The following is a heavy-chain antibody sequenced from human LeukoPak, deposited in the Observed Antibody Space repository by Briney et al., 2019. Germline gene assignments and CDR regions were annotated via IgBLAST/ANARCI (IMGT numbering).Heavy chain of an antibody. J-gene: IGHJ4*02. V-gene: IGHV3-23*01. CDR1: GFIFNTNG. D-gene: IGHD6-25*01. Sequence: GGSLRLSCAISGFIFNTNGMNWVRQSPGKGLEWLATIAGGDESTYYADSVKGRFAISRANSKNTVFLHMNSLRVEETAVYYCARGGYWSLDYWGQGTPVTVSS. CDR2: IAGGDEST. CDR3: ARGGYWSLDY.